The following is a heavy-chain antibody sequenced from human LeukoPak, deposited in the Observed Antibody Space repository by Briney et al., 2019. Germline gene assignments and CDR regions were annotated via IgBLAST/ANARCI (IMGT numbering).Heavy chain of an antibody. CDR1: GFSVSSNY. V-gene: IGHV3-66*01. D-gene: IGHD3-16*01. Sequence: GGSLRLSCAASGFSVSSNYMNWVRQAPGKGLEWVSITYNAGTTYYTDSGKGRFTISRDNSKNTLYLQMNSLRAEDTAVYYCATDRHWAFDYWGQGTLVTVSS. CDR3: ATDRHWAFDY. J-gene: IGHJ4*02. CDR2: TYNAGTT.